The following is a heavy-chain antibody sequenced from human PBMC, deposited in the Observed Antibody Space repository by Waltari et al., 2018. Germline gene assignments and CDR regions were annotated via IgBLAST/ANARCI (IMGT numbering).Heavy chain of an antibody. CDR3: ARSSYYYGSGSYRFDY. J-gene: IGHJ4*02. CDR1: GGSFSGYY. CDR2: INHSGST. Sequence: QVQLQQWGAGLLQPSETLSLTCAVYGGSFSGYYCSWIRQPPGKGLEWIGEINHSGSTNYNPSLKSRVTISVDTSKNQFSLKLSSVTAADTAVYYCARSSYYYGSGSYRFDYWGQGTLVTVSS. V-gene: IGHV4-34*01. D-gene: IGHD3-10*01.